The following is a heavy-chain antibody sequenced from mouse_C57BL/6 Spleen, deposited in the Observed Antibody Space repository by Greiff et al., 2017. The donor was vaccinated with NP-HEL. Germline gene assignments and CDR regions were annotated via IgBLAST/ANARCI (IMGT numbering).Heavy chain of an antibody. CDR2: IYPGSGNT. CDR1: GYTFTDYY. J-gene: IGHJ1*03. Sequence: VKLQESGAELVRPGASVKLSCKASGYTFTDYYINWVKQRPGQGLEWIARIYPGSGNTYYNEKFKGKATLTAEKSSSTAYMQLSSLTSEDSAVYFCARSLDYYGSSYGYFDVWGTGTTVTVSS. V-gene: IGHV1-76*01. CDR3: ARSLDYYGSSYGYFDV. D-gene: IGHD1-1*01.